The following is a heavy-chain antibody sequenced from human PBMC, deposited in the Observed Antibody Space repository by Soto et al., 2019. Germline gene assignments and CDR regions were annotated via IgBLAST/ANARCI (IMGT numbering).Heavy chain of an antibody. D-gene: IGHD3-22*01. V-gene: IGHV3-66*01. J-gene: IGHJ4*02. CDR1: GFIVSSNY. CDR3: AREGYYYDSSGYYGIDY. CDR2: ISSGNKT. Sequence: PGGSLRLSCAASGFIVSSNYMSWVRQAPGKGLEWVSVISSGNKTYYADSVKGRFTISRDNSKNTLYLQMNSLRAEDTAVYYCAREGYYYDSSGYYGIDYWGQGT.